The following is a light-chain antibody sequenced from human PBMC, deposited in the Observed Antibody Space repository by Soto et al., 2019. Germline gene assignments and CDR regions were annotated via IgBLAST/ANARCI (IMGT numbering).Light chain of an antibody. CDR3: SSKTSSSSPFV. CDR1: TSDVGAYNY. J-gene: IGLJ1*01. V-gene: IGLV2-14*01. Sequence: QSVLTQPASVSGSPGQSSTISCTGSTSDVGAYNYVSWYKHHPGQAPQLMIYEVSNRPSGVSNRFSGSKSDNTASLTISGLQADDEGDYYCSSKTSSSSPFVFGTGTKVTVL. CDR2: EVS.